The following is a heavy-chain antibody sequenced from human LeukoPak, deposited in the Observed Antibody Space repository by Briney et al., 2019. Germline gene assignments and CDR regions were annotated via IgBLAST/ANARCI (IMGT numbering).Heavy chain of an antibody. CDR2: MNPNSGNT. D-gene: IGHD3-9*01. J-gene: IGHJ3*02. V-gene: IGHV1-8*01. Sequence: ASVKVSCKASGYTFTSYDINWVRQATGQGLEWMGWMNPNSGNTGYAQKFQGRVTMTRNTSISTAYMELSSLRSEDTAVYYCARADFVWLFDAFDIWGQGTMVTVSS. CDR1: GYTFTSYD. CDR3: ARADFVWLFDAFDI.